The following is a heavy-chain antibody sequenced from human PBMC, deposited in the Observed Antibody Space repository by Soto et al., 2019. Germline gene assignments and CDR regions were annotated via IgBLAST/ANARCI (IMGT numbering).Heavy chain of an antibody. Sequence: ETLSLTCTVSGGSMSSSSYYWGWIRQPPGKGLEWIGSIYYSGSTYYNPSLKSRVTISVDTSKNQFSLKLSSVTAADTAVYYCARVAGGSYYPKYYFDYWGQGTLVTV. CDR1: GGSMSSSSYY. D-gene: IGHD1-26*01. V-gene: IGHV4-39*01. J-gene: IGHJ4*02. CDR2: IYYSGST. CDR3: ARVAGGSYYPKYYFDY.